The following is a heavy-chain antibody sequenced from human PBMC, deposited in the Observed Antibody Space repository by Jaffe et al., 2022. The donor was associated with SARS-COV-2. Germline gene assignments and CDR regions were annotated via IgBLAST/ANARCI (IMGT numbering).Heavy chain of an antibody. CDR2: ISSSGSTI. Sequence: EVQLVESGGGLVQPGGSLRLSCAASGFTFSSYEMNWVRQAPGKGLEWVSYISSSGSTIYYADSVKGRFTISRDNAKNSLYLQMNSLRAEDTAVYYCARDWDGDYASHAFDIWGQGTMVTVSS. D-gene: IGHD4-17*01. J-gene: IGHJ3*02. V-gene: IGHV3-48*03. CDR1: GFTFSSYE. CDR3: ARDWDGDYASHAFDI.